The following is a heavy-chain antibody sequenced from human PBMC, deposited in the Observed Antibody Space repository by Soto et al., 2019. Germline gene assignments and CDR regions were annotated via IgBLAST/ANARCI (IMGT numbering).Heavy chain of an antibody. V-gene: IGHV3-23*01. J-gene: IGHJ4*02. Sequence: GALRLSCAASGFTFSTYAMSWVRQAPGKGLEWVSAISGSGGSTYYADSVKGRFTISRDNSTSTAYMELRSLRSDDTAVYYCAREYYYGSGPWYWGQGTLVTVSS. D-gene: IGHD3-10*01. CDR1: GFTFSTYA. CDR2: ISGSGGST. CDR3: AREYYYGSGPWY.